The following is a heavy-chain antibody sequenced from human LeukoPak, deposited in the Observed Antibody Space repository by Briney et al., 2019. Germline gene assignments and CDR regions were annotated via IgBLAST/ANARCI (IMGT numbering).Heavy chain of an antibody. CDR1: GFTFSNYW. CDR3: ARARRYRSSWYHDY. J-gene: IGHJ4*02. V-gene: IGHV3-48*02. Sequence: GGSLRLSCAASGFTFSNYWMSWVRQAPGKGLDWVSYISSSSSTIYYADSVKGRFTISRDNANNSLYLQMNSLRDEDTAVYYCARARRYRSSWYHDYWGQGSLVTVSS. CDR2: ISSSSSTI. D-gene: IGHD6-13*01.